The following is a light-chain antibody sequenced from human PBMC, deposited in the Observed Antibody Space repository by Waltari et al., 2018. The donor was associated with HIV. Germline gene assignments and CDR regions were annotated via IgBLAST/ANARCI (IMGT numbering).Light chain of an antibody. CDR1: SSHNSYA. V-gene: IGLV4-69*01. CDR3: QTWGTSVQGV. Sequence: QPMLTQSPSASASLGASVKLTCTLSSSHNSYAIVWHQQRSETAPRFLMRVNSDGSHTKGDVLPDRFSGSSSGTDRYLTISSLQSEDEADYYCQTWGTSVQGVFGGGTKLTVI. J-gene: IGLJ3*02. CDR2: VNSDGSH.